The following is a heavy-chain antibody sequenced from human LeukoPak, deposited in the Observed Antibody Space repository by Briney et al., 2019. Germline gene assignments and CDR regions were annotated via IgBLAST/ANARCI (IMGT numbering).Heavy chain of an antibody. Sequence: SETLSLTCTVSGGSISSSSYYWGWIRQPPGKGLEWIGSIYYSGSTYYNPSLKSRVTISVDTSKNQFSLKLSSVTAADTAVYYCASPFAYQLGRDDAFDIWAKGQWSPSLQ. V-gene: IGHV4-39*01. CDR2: IYYSGST. D-gene: IGHD2-2*01. CDR3: ASPFAYQLGRDDAFDI. J-gene: IGHJ3*02. CDR1: GGSISSSSYY.